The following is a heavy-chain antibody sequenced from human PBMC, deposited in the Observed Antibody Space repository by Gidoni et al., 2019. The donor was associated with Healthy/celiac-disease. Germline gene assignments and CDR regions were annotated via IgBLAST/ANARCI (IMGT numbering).Heavy chain of an antibody. D-gene: IGHD5-12*01. CDR2: ISWNSGSI. Sequence: EVQLVESGGGLVQPGRSLRLSCAASGFTFDDYAMHWVRQAPGKGLEWVSGISWNSGSIGYADSVKGRFTISRDNAKNSLYLQMNSLRAEDTALYYCAKDISGATISGGMDVWGQGTTVTVSS. CDR1: GFTFDDYA. V-gene: IGHV3-9*01. CDR3: AKDISGATISGGMDV. J-gene: IGHJ6*02.